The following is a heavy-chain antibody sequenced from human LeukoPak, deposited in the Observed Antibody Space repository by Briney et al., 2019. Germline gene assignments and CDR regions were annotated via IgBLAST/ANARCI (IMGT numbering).Heavy chain of an antibody. CDR2: INPTGGST. D-gene: IGHD6-6*01. CDR1: GYTFPSYF. CDR3: ARTAARRFDY. Sequence: ASVKVSCKASGYTFPSYFMHWVRQAPGQGLEWMGIINPTGGSTTYAQKFQGRVTMTRDTSTSTVYMELSSLRSGDTAVYYCARTAARRFDYWGQGTLVTVSS. V-gene: IGHV1-46*01. J-gene: IGHJ4*02.